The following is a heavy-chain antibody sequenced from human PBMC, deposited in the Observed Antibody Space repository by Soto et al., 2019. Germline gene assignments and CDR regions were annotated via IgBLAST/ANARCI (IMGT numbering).Heavy chain of an antibody. V-gene: IGHV4-4*02. CDR3: ARENGTEDDNGFDL. CDR2: IAHSGRT. J-gene: IGHJ4*02. Sequence: QVHLQESGAGLLKPSGTLSLTCAVPGASISNTYWWSWVRQAPGKGLQWIGQIAHSGRTNYSPSFKRRVTISIDKSKDQYSLRLPSLTAADTAMYYCARENGTEDDNGFDLWGQGTLVTVSS. D-gene: IGHD1-1*01. CDR1: GASISNTYW.